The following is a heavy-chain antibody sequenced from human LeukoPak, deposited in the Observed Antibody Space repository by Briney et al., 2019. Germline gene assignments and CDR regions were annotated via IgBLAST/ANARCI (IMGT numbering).Heavy chain of an antibody. J-gene: IGHJ4*02. CDR1: GFTFSRHV. Sequence: GGSLRLSCAASGFTFSRHVMHWVRQAPGKGLEYVSAIRSNEGSTYYADSVKGRFTISRDNSKNTLYLQMGSLRPEDMAVYYRARDFGWAYDYWGQGTLVTVSS. D-gene: IGHD2-21*01. CDR3: ARDFGWAYDY. V-gene: IGHV3-64*02. CDR2: IRSNEGST.